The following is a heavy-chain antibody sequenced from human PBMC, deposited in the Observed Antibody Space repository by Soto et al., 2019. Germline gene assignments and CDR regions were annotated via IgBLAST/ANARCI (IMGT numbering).Heavy chain of an antibody. CDR3: ERGNHRWLQLWYFDL. Sequence: QVQLVQSGAEVKKPGSSVTVSCKASGGTFSSYTISWVRQAPGQGLEWMGGIIPIFGPANYAQKFQGRVTITADESTSTAYMELSSLRSEDTAVYYCERGNHRWLQLWYFDLWGRGTLVTVSS. D-gene: IGHD5-12*01. J-gene: IGHJ2*01. CDR1: GGTFSSYT. V-gene: IGHV1-69*12. CDR2: IIPIFGPA.